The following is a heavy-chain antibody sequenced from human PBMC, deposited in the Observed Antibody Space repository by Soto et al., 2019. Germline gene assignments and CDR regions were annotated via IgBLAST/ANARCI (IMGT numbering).Heavy chain of an antibody. J-gene: IGHJ6*03. CDR3: ARRNYMVRGVRHYYMDV. V-gene: IGHV5-51*01. CDR1: GYSFTSYW. CDR2: IYPGDSDT. D-gene: IGHD3-10*01. Sequence: GESLKISCKGSGYSFTSYWIGWVRQMPGKGLEWMGIIYPGDSDTRYSPSFQGQVTISADKSISTAYLQWSSLKASDTAMYYCARRNYMVRGVRHYYMDVWGKGTTVTVSS.